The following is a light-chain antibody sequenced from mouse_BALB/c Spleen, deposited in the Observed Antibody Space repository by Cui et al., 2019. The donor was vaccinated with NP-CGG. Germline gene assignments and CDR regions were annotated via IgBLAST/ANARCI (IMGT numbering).Light chain of an antibody. J-gene: IGLJ1*01. CDR2: GTN. CDR3: ALWYSNHWV. CDR1: TGAVTGSNY. Sequence: QAVVTQESALTTSPGETVTLTCRPSTGAVTGSNYANWVQEKPDHLFTGLIGGTNNRAPGVPARFSGSLIGDKAALTITGAQTEDEAIYFCALWYSNHWVFGGGTKLTVL. V-gene: IGLV1*01.